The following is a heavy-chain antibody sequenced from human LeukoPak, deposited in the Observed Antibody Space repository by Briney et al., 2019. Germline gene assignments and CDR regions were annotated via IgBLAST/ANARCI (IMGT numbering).Heavy chain of an antibody. D-gene: IGHD3-9*01. J-gene: IGHJ4*02. CDR3: ARVLSDSTGYFYPY. CDR2: INPNSGGT. V-gene: IGHV1-2*02. Sequence: ASVKVSCKASGYTFTSYYMHWVRQAPGQGLEWMGWINPNSGGTNFAQRFQGRVTLTWDTSLSTAYMELSRLRSDDTALYYCARVLSDSTGYFYPYWGQGTLVTVSS. CDR1: GYTFTSYY.